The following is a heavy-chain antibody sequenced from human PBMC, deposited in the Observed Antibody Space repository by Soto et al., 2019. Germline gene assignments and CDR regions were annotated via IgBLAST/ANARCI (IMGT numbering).Heavy chain of an antibody. CDR3: AKRNDYGDY. CDR1: GYTFSDYS. V-gene: IGHV1-18*01. CDR2: ISAYNGNT. Sequence: QVQLVQSGTEVKKPGASVKVSCKASGYTFSDYSITWVRQAPGQGLEWMGWISAYNGNTNYAQNLQGRVTMTKDTSTSTAYMELRSLRSEDTAVYYCAKRNDYGDYWGQGTLVTVSS. J-gene: IGHJ4*02.